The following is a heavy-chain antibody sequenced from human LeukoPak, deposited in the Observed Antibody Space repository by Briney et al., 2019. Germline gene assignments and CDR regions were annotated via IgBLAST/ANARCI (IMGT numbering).Heavy chain of an antibody. Sequence: SETPSLTCTVSGGSISSYYWSWIRQPPGKGLEWIGYIYYSGSTNYNPSLKSRVTISVDTSKNQFSLKLSSVTAADTAVYYCARVAKAYVWGNWDYWGQGALVTVSS. CDR1: GGSISSYY. V-gene: IGHV4-59*01. CDR3: ARVAKAYVWGNWDY. J-gene: IGHJ4*02. CDR2: IYYSGST. D-gene: IGHD3-16*01.